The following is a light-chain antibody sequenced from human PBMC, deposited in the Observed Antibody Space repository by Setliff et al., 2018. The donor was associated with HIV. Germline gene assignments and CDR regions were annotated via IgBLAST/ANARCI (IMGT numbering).Light chain of an antibody. Sequence: SYELTQPPSVSVSPGQTASITRSGDKLGDKYACWYQQKPGQSPVLVIYQDSKRPSGIPERFSGSNSGNTATLTISGTQAMDEADYYCQAWDGSTAYVFGTGTKVTVL. CDR2: QDS. CDR1: KLGDKY. V-gene: IGLV3-1*01. J-gene: IGLJ1*01. CDR3: QAWDGSTAYV.